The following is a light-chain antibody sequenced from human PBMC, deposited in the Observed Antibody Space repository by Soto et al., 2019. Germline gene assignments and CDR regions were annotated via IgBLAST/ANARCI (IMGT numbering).Light chain of an antibody. J-gene: IGKJ1*01. CDR3: QQYVTSSPRT. CDR2: GIS. V-gene: IGKV3-20*01. Sequence: EIVFAQSPGTLSLSPWERATLSCRASHTISSSYLAWYQQKPGQAPRLLMYGISRRATGIPDRFSGSGSGTDFTLTITRLEPEDFAVYYCQQYVTSSPRTFGQGTKVDIK. CDR1: HTISSSY.